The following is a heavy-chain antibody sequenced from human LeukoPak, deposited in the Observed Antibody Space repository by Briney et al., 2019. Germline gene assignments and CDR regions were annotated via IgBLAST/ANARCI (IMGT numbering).Heavy chain of an antibody. CDR2: IIPIFGIA. J-gene: IGHJ4*02. D-gene: IGHD1-26*01. Sequence: SVKVSCKASGGTFSSYAISWVRQAPGQGLEWMGRIIPIFGIANYAQKFQGGVTIIADKSTSTAYMELSSLRSEDTAVYYCARGSVIVGATTFDYWGQGTLVTVSS. CDR3: ARGSVIVGATTFDY. CDR1: GGTFSSYA. V-gene: IGHV1-69*04.